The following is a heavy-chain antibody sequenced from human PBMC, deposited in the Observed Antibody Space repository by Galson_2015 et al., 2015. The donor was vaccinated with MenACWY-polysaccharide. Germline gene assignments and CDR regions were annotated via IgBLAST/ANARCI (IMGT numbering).Heavy chain of an antibody. CDR1: GYKFSSYD. Sequence: SVKVSCKASGYKFSSYDINWVRQASGQGLEWMGWMNPNSGNTCYAQRFKGRIAVTRDTATSTAYMEQRMLRYDDTAVYYCTKISALKHEFVDSCGQGTLVSVST. V-gene: IGHV1-8*01. CDR2: MNPNSGNT. CDR3: TKISALKHEFVDS. J-gene: IGHJ4*02. D-gene: IGHD4/OR15-4a*01.